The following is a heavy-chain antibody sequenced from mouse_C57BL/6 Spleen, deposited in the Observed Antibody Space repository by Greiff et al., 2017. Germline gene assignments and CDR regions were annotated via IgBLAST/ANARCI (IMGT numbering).Heavy chain of an antibody. CDR2: IYPGDGDT. D-gene: IGHD1-1*02. V-gene: IGHV1-80*01. J-gene: IGHJ4*01. CDR3: ARRGGNPAMDY. CDR1: GYAFGSYW. Sequence: QVHVKQSGAELVKPGASVKISCKASGYAFGSYWMNWVKQRPGKGLEWIGQIYPGDGDTNYNGKFKGKATLTADKSSSTAYMQLSSLTSEDSAVYFCARRGGNPAMDYWGQGTSVTVSS.